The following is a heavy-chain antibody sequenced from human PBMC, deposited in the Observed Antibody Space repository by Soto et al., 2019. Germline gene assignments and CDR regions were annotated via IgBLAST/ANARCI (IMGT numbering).Heavy chain of an antibody. D-gene: IGHD3-9*01. CDR2: INPNSGGT. J-gene: IGHJ4*02. CDR3: ARNNYDILTGYRGDYFDY. Sequence: GASVKVSCKASGYTFTGYYMHCVRQAPGQGLEWMGWINPNSGGTNYAQKFQGWVTMTRDTSISTAYMELSRLRSDDTAVYYCARNNYDILTGYRGDYFDYWGQGTLVTVSS. CDR1: GYTFTGYY. V-gene: IGHV1-2*04.